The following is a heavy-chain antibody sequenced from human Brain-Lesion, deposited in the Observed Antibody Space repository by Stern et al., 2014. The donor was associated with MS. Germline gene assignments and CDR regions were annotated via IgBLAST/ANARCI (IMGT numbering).Heavy chain of an antibody. CDR3: ARGRVVPGFQYYATDV. J-gene: IGHJ6*02. CDR2: IFNSGST. CDR1: GGSISSGGYY. V-gene: IGHV4-61*02. Sequence: QLQLQESGPGLVKPSQTLSLSCTVSGGSISSGGYYWSWIRQPAGKGLEWIGRIFNSGSTRYNPSPKSRVTKSINTPKNQFSLRLNSMTAADTAVYYCARGRVVPGFQYYATDVWGQGTTVIVSS. D-gene: IGHD2-2*01.